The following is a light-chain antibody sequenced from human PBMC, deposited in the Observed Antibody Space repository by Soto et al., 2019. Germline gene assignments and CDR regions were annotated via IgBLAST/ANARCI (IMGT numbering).Light chain of an antibody. V-gene: IGKV3-20*01. Sequence: EIVLTQSPGTLSLSPGDRATLSCRVSQSLSGDYLAWYQQKPGQAPRLLIYDASRRATDIPARFSGSGSGTDFALTISRLEPADFAVYFCQQYDTFPRTFGQGTKVEIQ. CDR1: QSLSGDY. J-gene: IGKJ1*01. CDR2: DAS. CDR3: QQYDTFPRT.